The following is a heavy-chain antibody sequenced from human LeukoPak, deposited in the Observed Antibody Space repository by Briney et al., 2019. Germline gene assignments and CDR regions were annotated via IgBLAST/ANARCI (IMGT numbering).Heavy chain of an antibody. V-gene: IGHV1-69*05. CDR1: GGTFSSYA. CDR3: ARTPPPFDSSSSAAPDY. Sequence: SVKVSCEASGGTFSSYAISWVRQAPGQGLEWMGGIIPIFGTANYAQKFQGRVTITTDESTSTAYMELSSLRSEDTAVYYCARTPPPFDSSSSAAPDYWGQGTLVTVSS. J-gene: IGHJ4*02. CDR2: IIPIFGTA. D-gene: IGHD6-13*01.